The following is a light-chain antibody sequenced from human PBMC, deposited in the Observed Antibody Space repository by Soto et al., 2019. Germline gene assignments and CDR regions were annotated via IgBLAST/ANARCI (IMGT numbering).Light chain of an antibody. Sequence: DIQTTQSPSTLSASVGDRVTITCRASQSIRSWLAWYQQKPGKAPNFLIYKASSLESGVPSRFSGSGSGTEFTLTISSLQPDDFATYYCQQYNSYPVTFGGGTKVDIK. CDR3: QQYNSYPVT. V-gene: IGKV1-5*03. CDR1: QSIRSW. J-gene: IGKJ4*01. CDR2: KAS.